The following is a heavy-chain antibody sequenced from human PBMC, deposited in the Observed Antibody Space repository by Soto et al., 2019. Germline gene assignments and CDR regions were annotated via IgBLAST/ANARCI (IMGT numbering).Heavy chain of an antibody. CDR3: ARYDSSGYYWPYYYYGMDV. V-gene: IGHV3-21*01. CDR1: GFTFSTYS. J-gene: IGHJ6*02. Sequence: PGGSLRLSCAASGFTFSTYSMNWVRQAPGKGLEWVSSISDSSSYIYYAVSVKGRFTISRDNSKNSLFLQMNSLRAEDTAVYYCARYDSSGYYWPYYYYGMDVWGQGTTVTVSS. CDR2: ISDSSSYI. D-gene: IGHD3-22*01.